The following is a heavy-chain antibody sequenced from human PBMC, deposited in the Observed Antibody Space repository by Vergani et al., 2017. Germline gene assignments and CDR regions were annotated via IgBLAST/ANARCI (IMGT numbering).Heavy chain of an antibody. Sequence: HLQLQESGPGLVKPSETLSLTCTVSGGSVSSSSYYWGWIRQPPGKGLEWSGSIYYSGSTYYNPSLKSRVTISVDTSKNQVSLKLSSVTAADTAVYYCARGRRGSGSSWYNYWGQGTLVTVSS. CDR2: IYYSGST. D-gene: IGHD6-13*01. CDR3: ARGRRGSGSSWYNY. CDR1: GGSVSSSSYY. J-gene: IGHJ4*02. V-gene: IGHV4-39*01.